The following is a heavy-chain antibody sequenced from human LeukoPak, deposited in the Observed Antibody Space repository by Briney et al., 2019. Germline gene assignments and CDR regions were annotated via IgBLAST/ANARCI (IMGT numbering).Heavy chain of an antibody. D-gene: IGHD4-17*01. CDR3: AKPWWDNGDPI. CDR2: ISGSGGST. J-gene: IGHJ4*02. V-gene: IGHV3-23*01. Sequence: GGSLRLSCVASGFTFSSYAMSWVRQAPGQGLEWVSGISGSGGSTYYADSVKGRFTNSRDNSKNTVYLQMNSLRADDTPVYYYAKPWWDNGDPIWGQGTQVAVSS. CDR1: GFTFSSYA.